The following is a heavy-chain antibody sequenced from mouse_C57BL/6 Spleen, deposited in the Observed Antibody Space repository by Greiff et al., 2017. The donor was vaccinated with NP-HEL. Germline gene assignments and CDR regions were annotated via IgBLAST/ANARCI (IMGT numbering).Heavy chain of an antibody. CDR1: GYTFTDYN. V-gene: IGHV1-18*01. D-gene: IGHD1-1*01. J-gene: IGHJ4*01. Sequence: EVKLVESGPELVKPGASVKIPCKASGYTFTDYNMDWVKQSHGKSLEWIGDINPNNGGTSYNPKFKGKATLTVDKSSSTAYMELRSLTSEDSAVYYGARREYDYGSRGYAMGDWGQGSSVTVAS. CDR2: INPNNGGT. CDR3: ARREYDYGSRGYAMGD.